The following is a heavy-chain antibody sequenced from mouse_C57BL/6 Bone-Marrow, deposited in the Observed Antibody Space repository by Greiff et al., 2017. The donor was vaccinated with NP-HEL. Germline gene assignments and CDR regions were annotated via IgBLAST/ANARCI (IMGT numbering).Heavy chain of an antibody. Sequence: VQLKESGGGLVQPGGSLSLSCAASGFTFTDYYMSWVRQPPGKALEWWGFIRNKANGYTTESSASVKGRFTISRDNSQSILYLQMNALRAEDSATYYCARSSFAYWGQGTLVTVSA. D-gene: IGHD6-1*01. V-gene: IGHV7-3*01. CDR3: ARSSFAY. J-gene: IGHJ3*01. CDR1: GFTFTDYY. CDR2: IRNKANGYTT.